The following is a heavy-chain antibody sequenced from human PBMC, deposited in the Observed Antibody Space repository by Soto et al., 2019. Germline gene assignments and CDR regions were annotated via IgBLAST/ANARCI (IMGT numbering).Heavy chain of an antibody. J-gene: IGHJ4*02. Sequence: PSETLALTCTVSGGSTTSYFWTWIRQPPGKGLEWIGYIYHRGNTNYNPSLKSRVTFSVDTSKNQFSLKLSSVTAEDTAVYYCARDKYYDSTGTLDFWGQGTLVTVSS. CDR3: ARDKYYDSTGTLDF. D-gene: IGHD3-22*01. CDR2: IYHRGNT. V-gene: IGHV4-59*01. CDR1: GGSTTSYF.